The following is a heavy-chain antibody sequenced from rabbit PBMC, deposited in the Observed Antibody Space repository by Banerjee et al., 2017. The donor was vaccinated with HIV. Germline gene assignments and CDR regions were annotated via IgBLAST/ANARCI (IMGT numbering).Heavy chain of an antibody. D-gene: IGHD4-1*01. Sequence: QQQLVESGGGLVKPGASLTLTCKASGFSFSGGYWMCWVRQAPGKGPEWIGTIYAGSSGITDYASWVNGRFTISKTSSTTVTLQMTSLTVADTATYFCARDLAGAIGWNFNLWGQGTLVTVS. CDR2: IYAGSSGIT. CDR3: ARDLAGAIGWNFNL. V-gene: IGHV1S45*01. CDR1: GFSFSGGYW. J-gene: IGHJ4*01.